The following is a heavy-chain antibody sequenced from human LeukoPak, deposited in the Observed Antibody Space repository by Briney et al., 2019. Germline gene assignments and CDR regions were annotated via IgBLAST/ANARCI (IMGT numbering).Heavy chain of an antibody. CDR1: GGSISSSSYY. Sequence: SETLSLTCTVSGGSISSSSYYWGWIRQPPGKGLEWIGSTYYSGNTYYNPSLKSRVTISVDTSKNQFSLKLSSVTAADTAVYYCARDSLGGVVVPAAESNWFDPWGQGTLVTVSS. V-gene: IGHV4-39*07. J-gene: IGHJ5*02. D-gene: IGHD2-2*01. CDR3: ARDSLGGVVVPAAESNWFDP. CDR2: TYYSGNT.